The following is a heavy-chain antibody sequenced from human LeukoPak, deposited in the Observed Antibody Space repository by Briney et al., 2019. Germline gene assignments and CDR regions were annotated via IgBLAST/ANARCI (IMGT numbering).Heavy chain of an antibody. CDR3: QKYSSSSFDF. Sequence: GGSLRLSCTGSGFTFGDYAMSWFRQAPGKGLEWVSFIRSKVYAETTEYAASVKGRFTISRDDSKSIAYLQMNSLKTEDTAVYYCQKYSSSSFDFWGQRTLVTVSS. CDR2: IRSKVYAETT. J-gene: IGHJ4*02. V-gene: IGHV3-49*03. CDR1: GFTFGDYA. D-gene: IGHD6-6*01.